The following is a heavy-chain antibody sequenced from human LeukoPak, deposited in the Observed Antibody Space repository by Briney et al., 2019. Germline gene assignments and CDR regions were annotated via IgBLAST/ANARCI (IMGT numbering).Heavy chain of an antibody. J-gene: IGHJ4*02. CDR3: ARDIIAVAGLKGPRELTFDY. CDR2: ISSSSSTI. CDR1: GFTFSSYS. Sequence: GTSLRLSCAASGFTFSSYSMNWVRQAPGKGLEWVSYISSSSSTIYYADSVKGRFTISRDNAKNSLYLQMNSLRDEDTAVYYCARDIIAVAGLKGPRELTFDYWGQGTLVTVSS. D-gene: IGHD6-19*01. V-gene: IGHV3-48*02.